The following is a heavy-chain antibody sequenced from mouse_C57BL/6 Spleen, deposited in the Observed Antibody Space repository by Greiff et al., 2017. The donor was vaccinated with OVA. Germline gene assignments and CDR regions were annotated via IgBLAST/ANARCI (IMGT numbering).Heavy chain of an antibody. Sequence: VQLQQSGPELVKPGASVKISCKASGYAFSSSWMNWVKQRPGKGLEWIGRIYPGDGDTNYNGKFKGKATLTADKSSSTAYMQLSSLTSEDSAVYFCARPYLTHWYFDVWGTGTTVTVSS. J-gene: IGHJ1*03. V-gene: IGHV1-82*01. CDR3: ARPYLTHWYFDV. CDR1: GYAFSSSW. CDR2: IYPGDGDT. D-gene: IGHD1-1*01.